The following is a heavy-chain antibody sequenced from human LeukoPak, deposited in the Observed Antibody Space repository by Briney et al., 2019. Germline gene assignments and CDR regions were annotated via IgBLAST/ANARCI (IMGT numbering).Heavy chain of an antibody. Sequence: GGSLRLSCAASGFTFSSYSLNWVRQAPGKGLEWVSYITSSSSSIYYADSVKGRFTISRDNAMNSLYLQMNSLRAEDTAMYYCARDYCSGGRCYSVDYWGQGTLVTVSS. V-gene: IGHV3-48*04. J-gene: IGHJ4*02. CDR2: ITSSSSSI. CDR3: ARDYCSGGRCYSVDY. CDR1: GFTFSSYS. D-gene: IGHD2-15*01.